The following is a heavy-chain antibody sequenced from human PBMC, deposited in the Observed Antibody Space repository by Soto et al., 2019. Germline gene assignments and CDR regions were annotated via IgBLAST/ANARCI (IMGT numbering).Heavy chain of an antibody. CDR2: IRSKANSYAT. Sequence: EVQLVESGGGLVQPGGSLKLSCAASGFTFSGSAMDWVRQASGKGLECVGRIRSKANSYATAYAASVKGSFTISRDDSKNTAYLQINSLNTEDTAVSYCTFYDFWSGYSGPRALNWGQGTLVTVSS. V-gene: IGHV3-73*02. CDR3: TFYDFWSGYSGPRALN. J-gene: IGHJ4*02. D-gene: IGHD3-3*01. CDR1: GFTFSGSA.